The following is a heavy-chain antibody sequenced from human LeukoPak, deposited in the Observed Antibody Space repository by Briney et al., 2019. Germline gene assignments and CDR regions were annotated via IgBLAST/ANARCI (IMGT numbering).Heavy chain of an antibody. D-gene: IGHD6-13*01. CDR1: GGSISSYY. V-gene: IGHV4-59*01. Sequence: PSETLSLTCTVSGGSISSYYWSWIRQPPGKGLEWIGYIYYSGSTNYNPSLKSRVTISVDTSKNQFSLKLSSVTAADTAVYYCATPAAAGGSSSWPYYFDYWGQGTLVTVSS. J-gene: IGHJ4*02. CDR3: ATPAAAGGSSSWPYYFDY. CDR2: IYYSGST.